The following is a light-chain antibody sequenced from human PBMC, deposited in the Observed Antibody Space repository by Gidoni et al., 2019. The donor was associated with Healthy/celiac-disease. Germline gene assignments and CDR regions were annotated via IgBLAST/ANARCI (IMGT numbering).Light chain of an antibody. Sequence: DIVLTQSPGTLSLSPGERATLSCRASQSVSSSYLAWYQKKPGQAPRLLIYGASSRATGIPDRFSGSGSGTDFTLTISRLEPEDFAVYYCQQYGSSPIFTFGHGTKVDIK. CDR3: QQYGSSPIFT. J-gene: IGKJ3*01. CDR2: GAS. CDR1: QSVSSSY. V-gene: IGKV3-20*01.